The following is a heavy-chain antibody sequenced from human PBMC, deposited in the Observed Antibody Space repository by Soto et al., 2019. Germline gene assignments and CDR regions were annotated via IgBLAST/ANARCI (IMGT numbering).Heavy chain of an antibody. J-gene: IGHJ4*02. CDR2: IYSIGNS. CDR3: ARGRVAAPFRDS. Sequence: WTWIRQHPGKGLGWSGYIYSIGNSYSNPSLKSRVTISMDTSRNAFSLKLCSVTAADTPLYFCARGRVAAPFRDSWGQGILVTVSS. V-gene: IGHV4-31*02.